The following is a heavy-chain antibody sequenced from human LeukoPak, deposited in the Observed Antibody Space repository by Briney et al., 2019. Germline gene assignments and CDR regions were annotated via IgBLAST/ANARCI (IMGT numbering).Heavy chain of an antibody. CDR1: GYTFTGYY. CDR2: INPNSGGT. D-gene: IGHD2-2*02. Sequence: ASVKVSCKASGYTFTGYYMHWVRQAPGQGLEWMGWINPNSGGTNYAQKFQGRVTMTRDTSISTAYMELSRLRSDDTAVYYCARAGPYTATNQRTNWFDPWGQGTLVTVSS. V-gene: IGHV1-2*02. CDR3: ARAGPYTATNQRTNWFDP. J-gene: IGHJ5*02.